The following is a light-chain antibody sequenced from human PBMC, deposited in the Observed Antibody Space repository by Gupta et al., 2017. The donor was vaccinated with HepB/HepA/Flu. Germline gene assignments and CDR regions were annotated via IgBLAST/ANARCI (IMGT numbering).Light chain of an antibody. J-gene: IGKJ2*02. CDR2: KGS. CDR3: RQKKHCPGT. V-gene: IGKV2-30*01. Sequence: DVVLTQSPLSLPVTLGQPASISCTSSQSLVYSDGNTYLNWFHQRPGQSPRRLIYKGSNRDSGVPDRFSGSGSGTNFALRVSSVEAEDVGIYYCRQKKHCPGTFGQGTKLEI. CDR1: QSLVYSDGNTY.